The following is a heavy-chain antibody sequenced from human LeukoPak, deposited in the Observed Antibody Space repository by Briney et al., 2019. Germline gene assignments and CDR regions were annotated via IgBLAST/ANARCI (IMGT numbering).Heavy chain of an antibody. CDR3: ASRYGSGSYYNNDY. CDR2: IYTSGST. Sequence: SSETLSLTCTVSGGSISSGSYYWSWIRQPAGRGLEWIGRIYTSGSTNYNPSLKSRVTISVDTSKNQFSLKLSSVTAADTAVYYCASRYGSGSYYNNDYWGQGTLVTVSS. J-gene: IGHJ4*02. D-gene: IGHD3-10*01. CDR1: GGSISSGSYY. V-gene: IGHV4-61*02.